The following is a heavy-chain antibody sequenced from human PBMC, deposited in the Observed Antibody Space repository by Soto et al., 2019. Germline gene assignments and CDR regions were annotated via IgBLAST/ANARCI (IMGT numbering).Heavy chain of an antibody. V-gene: IGHV4-31*03. CDR3: ARASSSSSAADY. J-gene: IGHJ4*02. D-gene: IGHD6-6*01. CDR2: IYDGESA. Sequence: QVQLQESGPGLVKPSQTLSLTCSVSGESISSGGYYWSWIRPHPGKGLEWIGYIYDGESAYYNPSLKSRVPISMDTSKNHFAMRLSSVTAADTAVYYCARASSSSSAADYWGQGTLATASS. CDR1: GESISSGGYY.